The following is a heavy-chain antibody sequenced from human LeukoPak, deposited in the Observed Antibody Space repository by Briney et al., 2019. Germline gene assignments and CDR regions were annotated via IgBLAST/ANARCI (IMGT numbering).Heavy chain of an antibody. CDR1: GFTFSSYA. CDR2: ISYDGSNK. CDR3: ARGHIVVPAANAVSAFDI. J-gene: IGHJ3*02. Sequence: PGRSLRLSCAASGFTFSSYAMHWVRQAPGKGLEWVAVISYDGSNKYYADSVKGRFTISRDNSKNTLYLQMNSLRAEDTAVYYCARGHIVVPAANAVSAFDIWGQGTMVTVSS. V-gene: IGHV3-30-3*01. D-gene: IGHD2-2*01.